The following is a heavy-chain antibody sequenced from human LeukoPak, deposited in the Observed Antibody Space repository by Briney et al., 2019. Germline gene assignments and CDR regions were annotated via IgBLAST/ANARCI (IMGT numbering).Heavy chain of an antibody. V-gene: IGHV3-21*01. J-gene: IGHJ3*02. CDR1: GFTFSSYS. CDR2: ISSSSSYI. D-gene: IGHD2-2*01. Sequence: GGSLRLSCAASGFTFSSYSMNWVRRAPGKGLEWVSSISSSSSYIYYADSVKGRFTISRDNAKNSLYLQMNSLRAEDTAVYYCARAPGQLLSWYAFDIWGQGTMVTVSS. CDR3: ARAPGQLLSWYAFDI.